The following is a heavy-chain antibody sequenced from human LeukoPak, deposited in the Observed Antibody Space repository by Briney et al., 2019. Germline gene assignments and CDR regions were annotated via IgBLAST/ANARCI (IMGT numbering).Heavy chain of an antibody. J-gene: IGHJ4*02. V-gene: IGHV4-34*01. CDR3: ARDRQTWVGATTPDY. Sequence: SETRSLTCAVYGGSFSGYYWSWIRQPPGKGLEWIGEIKHSGSTNYNPSLKSRVTISVDTSKNQFSLKLSSVTAADTAVYYCARDRQTWVGATTPDYWGQGTLVTVSS. D-gene: IGHD1-26*01. CDR2: IKHSGST. CDR1: GGSFSGYY.